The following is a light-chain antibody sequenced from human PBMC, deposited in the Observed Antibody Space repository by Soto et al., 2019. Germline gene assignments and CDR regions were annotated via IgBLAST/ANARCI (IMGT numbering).Light chain of an antibody. Sequence: QPVLTQSPSASASLGASVKLTCSLSSGHSSYVIAWHQQQPEKGPRYLMKVNSDGSHSKGDGIPDRFSGSSSGAERYLTISSLQSEDEADYYCQTWGTGIQVFGGGTQLTVL. CDR2: VNSDGSH. CDR3: QTWGTGIQV. V-gene: IGLV4-69*02. CDR1: SGHSSYV. J-gene: IGLJ7*01.